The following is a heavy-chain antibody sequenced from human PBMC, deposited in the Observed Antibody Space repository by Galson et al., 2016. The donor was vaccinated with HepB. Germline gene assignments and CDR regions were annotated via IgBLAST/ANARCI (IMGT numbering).Heavy chain of an antibody. CDR2: INWNSGRI. V-gene: IGHV3-9*01. CDR1: GFNFYDYA. D-gene: IGHD3-10*01. Sequence: SLRLSCAASGFNFYDYAMHWVRQVPGQVLEWVSGINWNSGRIDYADSVKGRFTITRDNSRNSLHLQMNSLRAEDTALYYCAKDISSVLYYSVMDVWGQGTTVTVSS. J-gene: IGHJ6*02. CDR3: AKDISSVLYYSVMDV.